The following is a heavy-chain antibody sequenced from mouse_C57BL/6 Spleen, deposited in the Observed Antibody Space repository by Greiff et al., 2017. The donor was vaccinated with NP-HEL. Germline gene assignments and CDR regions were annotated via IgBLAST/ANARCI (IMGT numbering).Heavy chain of an antibody. J-gene: IGHJ1*03. D-gene: IGHD1-1*01. Sequence: QVQLKQPGAELVMPGASVKLSCKASGYTFTSYWMHWVKQRPGQGLEWIGEIDPSDSYTNYNQKFKGKSTLTVDKSSSTAYMQLSSLTSEDSAVYYCARGFITTVVDWYCDVWGTGTTVTVSS. CDR3: ARGFITTVVDWYCDV. CDR1: GYTFTSYW. CDR2: IDPSDSYT. V-gene: IGHV1-69*01.